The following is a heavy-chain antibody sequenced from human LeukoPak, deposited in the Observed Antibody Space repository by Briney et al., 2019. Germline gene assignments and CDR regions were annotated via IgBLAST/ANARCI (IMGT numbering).Heavy chain of an antibody. V-gene: IGHV1-3*01. D-gene: IGHD3-22*01. CDR2: INAGNGNT. J-gene: IGHJ5*02. CDR3: ARDSSFDSSGYYFRFDP. CDR1: GYTFTSYA. Sequence: GASVKVSCKASGYTFTSYAMHWVRQAPGQRLEWMGWINAGNGNTKYSQKFQGRVTITRDTSASTAYMELSSLRPEDTAVYYCARDSSFDSSGYYFRFDPWGQGTLVTVSS.